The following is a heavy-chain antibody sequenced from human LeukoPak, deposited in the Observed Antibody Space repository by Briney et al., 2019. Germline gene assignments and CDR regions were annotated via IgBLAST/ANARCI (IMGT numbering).Heavy chain of an antibody. D-gene: IGHD6-19*01. CDR3: ARDGGLAVASSFDY. J-gene: IGHJ4*02. Sequence: GGSLRLSCAASGFXFSGYEINWVRRAPGRGLEWVSYISRSGSIIYYADSVKGRFTVSRDDAKNSLYLQMNSLRAEDTAVYYCARDGGLAVASSFDYWGQGTLVTVSS. CDR2: ISRSGSII. V-gene: IGHV3-48*03. CDR1: GFXFSGYE.